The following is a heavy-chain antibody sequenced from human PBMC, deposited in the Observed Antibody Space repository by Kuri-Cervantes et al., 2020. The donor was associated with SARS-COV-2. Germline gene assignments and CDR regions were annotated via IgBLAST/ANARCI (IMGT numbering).Heavy chain of an antibody. CDR1: GGSISSSSYY. D-gene: IGHD2-2*01. Sequence: SETLSLTCTVSGGSISSSSYYWGWIRQPPGKGLEWIGSIYYSGSTYYNPSLKSRVTISVDTSKNQFPLKLSSVTAADTAVYYCARHEVVVVPAAFDYWGQGTLVTVSS. CDR3: ARHEVVVVPAAFDY. CDR2: IYYSGST. J-gene: IGHJ4*02. V-gene: IGHV4-39*01.